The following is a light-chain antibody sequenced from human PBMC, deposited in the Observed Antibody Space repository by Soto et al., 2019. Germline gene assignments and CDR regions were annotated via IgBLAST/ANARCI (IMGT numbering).Light chain of an antibody. Sequence: QSALAQPASVSGSAGQSITISCTGTSSDVGGYNFVSWYRQSPGEVPKLIIYEGGKRPSGVSSRFSGSKSGNTASLTISGLQHEQEPDSSCCSYDGFSSFVFGTGTKVTV. CDR1: SSDVGGYNF. V-gene: IGLV2-23*03. J-gene: IGLJ1*01. CDR2: EGG. CDR3: CSYDGFSSFV.